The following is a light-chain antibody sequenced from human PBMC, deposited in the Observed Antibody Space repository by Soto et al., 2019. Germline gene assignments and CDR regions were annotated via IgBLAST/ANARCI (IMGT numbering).Light chain of an antibody. CDR2: AAS. CDR1: QSISNY. V-gene: IGKV1-39*01. Sequence: DIQMTQSPSTLSASVGDRVTITCRASQSISNYLNWYQQKPGKAPNLLIYAASNLQGGVPSRFSGSGSGTDFTLTISSLQPEDFATYYCQQSFNSPRTVGQGTKVDI. J-gene: IGKJ2*01. CDR3: QQSFNSPRT.